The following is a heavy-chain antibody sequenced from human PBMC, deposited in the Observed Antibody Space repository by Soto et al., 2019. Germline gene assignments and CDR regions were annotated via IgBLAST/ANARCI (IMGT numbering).Heavy chain of an antibody. Sequence: SETLSLTCAVSSGPIDNVYWWSWVRQSPGKGLEWIGETNHDGSTNYNPSLKSRVTISVDTSKNQFSLKLSSVTAADTAVYYCHARGPLPTAGNGEYYYYGMDVWGQGTTVTVSS. CDR3: HARGPLPTAGNGEYYYYGMDV. V-gene: IGHV4-4*02. CDR2: TNHDGST. CDR1: SGPIDNVYW. J-gene: IGHJ6*02. D-gene: IGHD1-26*01.